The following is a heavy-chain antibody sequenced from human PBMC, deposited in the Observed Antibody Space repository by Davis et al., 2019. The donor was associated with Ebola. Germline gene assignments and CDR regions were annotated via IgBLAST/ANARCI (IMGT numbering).Heavy chain of an antibody. J-gene: IGHJ4*02. CDR2: ISSSGSTI. D-gene: IGHD3-22*01. Sequence: GESLKISCAASGFTFSSYEMNWVRQAPGKGLEWVSYISSSGSTIYYADSVKGRFTISRDNAKNSLYLQMNSLRAEDTAVYYCARGPPGSVIVVVTTTPFDYWGQGTLVTVSS. CDR3: ARGPPGSVIVVVTTTPFDY. CDR1: GFTFSSYE. V-gene: IGHV3-48*03.